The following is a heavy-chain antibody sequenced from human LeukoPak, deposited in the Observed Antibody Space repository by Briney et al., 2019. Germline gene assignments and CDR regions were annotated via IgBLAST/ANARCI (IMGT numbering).Heavy chain of an antibody. CDR2: IIPIFGTA. Sequence: SVKVSCKASGGTFSSYAISWVRQAPGQGLEWMGGIIPIFGTANYAQKFQGRVTMTTDTSTSTAYMELRSLRSDDTAVYYCARGPADYDFWSGSDYWGQGTLVTVSS. D-gene: IGHD3-3*01. CDR1: GGTFSSYA. CDR3: ARGPADYDFWSGSDY. J-gene: IGHJ4*02. V-gene: IGHV1-69*05.